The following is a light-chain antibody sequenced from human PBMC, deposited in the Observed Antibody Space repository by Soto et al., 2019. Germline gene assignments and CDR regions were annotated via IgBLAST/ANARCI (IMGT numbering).Light chain of an antibody. CDR1: QSISSW. J-gene: IGKJ2*01. Sequence: DVQMTQSPSTLSASVGDRVTITCRASQSISSWLAWYQQKPGKAHKLLIYDASSLESGVPSRFGGSGSGTEFTLTISSLQPDDCATYYCQQYNSYLDTVGQGTKLEIK. V-gene: IGKV1-5*01. CDR2: DAS. CDR3: QQYNSYLDT.